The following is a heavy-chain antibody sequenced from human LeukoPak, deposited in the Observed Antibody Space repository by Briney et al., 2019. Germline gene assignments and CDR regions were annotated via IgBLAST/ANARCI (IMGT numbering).Heavy chain of an antibody. CDR2: LSSRSRTV. Sequence: GGSLRLSCAASGFTFNSYNMNWVRQDPGKGLECVSFLSSRSRTVYYADSVKGRFTISRDNAKNSLYLQMNSLRDEDTAVYYCARDPMHNGGHDAFDIWGQGTMVTVSS. CDR3: ARDPMHNGGHDAFDI. J-gene: IGHJ3*02. D-gene: IGHD4-23*01. V-gene: IGHV3-48*02. CDR1: GFTFNSYN.